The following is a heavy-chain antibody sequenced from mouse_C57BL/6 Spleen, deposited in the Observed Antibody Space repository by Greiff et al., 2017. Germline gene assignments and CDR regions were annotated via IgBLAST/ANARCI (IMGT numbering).Heavy chain of an antibody. V-gene: IGHV1-15*01. Sequence: QVQLQQSGAELVRPGASVTLSCKASGYTFTGYEMHWVKQTPVHGLEWIGAIDPSTGGTAYNQKFKGKAILTADKSSSTAYMELRSLTSEDSAVYYGTRWGFAYWGQGTLVTVSA. CDR1: GYTFTGYE. CDR3: TRWGFAY. CDR2: IDPSTGGT. J-gene: IGHJ3*01.